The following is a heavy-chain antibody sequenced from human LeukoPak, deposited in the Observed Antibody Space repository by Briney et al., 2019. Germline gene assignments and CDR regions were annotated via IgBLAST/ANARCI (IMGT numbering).Heavy chain of an antibody. D-gene: IGHD1-14*01. CDR1: GGSFSGYY. J-gene: IGHJ5*02. V-gene: IGHV4-34*01. Sequence: SETLSLTCAVYGGSFSGYYWSWIRQPPGKGLEWIGEINHSGSTNYNPSLKSRVTISVDTSKNQFSLKLSSVTAADTAVYYCATVQTGENWFDPWGQGTLVTVSS. CDR2: INHSGST. CDR3: ATVQTGENWFDP.